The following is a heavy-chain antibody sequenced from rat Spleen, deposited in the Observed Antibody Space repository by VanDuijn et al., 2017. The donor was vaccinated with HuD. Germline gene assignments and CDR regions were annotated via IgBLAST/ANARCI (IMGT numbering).Heavy chain of an antibody. D-gene: IGHD1-4*01. J-gene: IGHJ4*01. V-gene: IGHV5-22*01. CDR3: ARLSGLDYVMDA. CDR1: GFTFSNYD. CDR2: ISYEGSGT. Sequence: EVQLVESGGGFVQPGRSMKVSCAASGFTFSNYDMAWVRQAPTKGLEWVASISYEGSGTYYGDSVKGRFTISRDNAKSTLYLQMNSLRSEDTATYYCARLSGLDYVMDAWGQGASVTVSS.